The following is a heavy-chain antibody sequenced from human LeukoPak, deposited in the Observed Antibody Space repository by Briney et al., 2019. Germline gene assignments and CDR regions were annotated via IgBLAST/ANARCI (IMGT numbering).Heavy chain of an antibody. V-gene: IGHV3-21*01. D-gene: IGHD1-7*01. J-gene: IGHJ3*02. CDR3: ARLLRGGTSGYAFDI. CDR2: ITSSGTYI. CDR1: GFTFNNYN. Sequence: AGGSLRLSCAASGFTFNNYNMNWVRQAPGKAMDWVSSITSSGTYIFYADSVKGRFTISRDYAKNSLYLQMSSLRAEDTAVYYCARLLRGGTSGYAFDIWGQGTKVTVSS.